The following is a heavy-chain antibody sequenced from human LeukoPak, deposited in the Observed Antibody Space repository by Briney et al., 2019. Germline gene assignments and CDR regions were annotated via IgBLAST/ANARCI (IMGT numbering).Heavy chain of an antibody. CDR1: GFTFSSYG. V-gene: IGHV3-74*01. J-gene: IGHJ6*03. CDR3: ARDTYSSSLVGVMDV. D-gene: IGHD6-6*01. CDR2: INGDGGST. Sequence: PGGSLRLSCAASGFTFSSYGMNWVRQAPGKGLVWVSRINGDGGSTSYAGSVKGRFTISRDNAKNTLYLQMNSLRAEDTAVYYCARDTYSSSLVGVMDVWGKGTTVTVSS.